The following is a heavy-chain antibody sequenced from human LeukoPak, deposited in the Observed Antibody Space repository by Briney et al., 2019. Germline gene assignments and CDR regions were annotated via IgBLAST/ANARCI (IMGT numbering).Heavy chain of an antibody. V-gene: IGHV4-38-2*01. CDR2: IYHTGST. J-gene: IGHJ4*02. D-gene: IGHD3-10*01. CDR1: GYSISRVCY. Sequence: PSETLSLTRGVSGYSISRVCYWAWIRQPPGKGLEWIRTIYHTGSTYYTRSLGSRVTISVDTSKNEFSLNLNSVTAADRAVYYCARAGWIITSGIDYWGQGALVTVSS. CDR3: ARAGWIITSGIDY.